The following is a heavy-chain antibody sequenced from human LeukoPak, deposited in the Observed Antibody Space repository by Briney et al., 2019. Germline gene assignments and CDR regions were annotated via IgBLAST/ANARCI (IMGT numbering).Heavy chain of an antibody. J-gene: IGHJ4*02. D-gene: IGHD6-19*01. Sequence: GRSLRLFCAASGFTFSSYEMNWVRHAPGKGLECVSYISSSGSTIYYADSVKGRFTISRDNDKNSLYLQMNSLRAEDRAVYYCARAQWLGIDYWGQGTLVTVSS. CDR3: ARAQWLGIDY. V-gene: IGHV3-48*03. CDR1: GFTFSSYE. CDR2: ISSSGSTI.